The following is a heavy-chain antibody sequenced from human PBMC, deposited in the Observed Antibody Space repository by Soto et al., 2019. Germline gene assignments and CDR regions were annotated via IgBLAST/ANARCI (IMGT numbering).Heavy chain of an antibody. CDR2: IYYSGST. J-gene: IGHJ5*02. V-gene: IGHV4-59*01. Sequence: SETLSLTCTVSCGSISSYYWSWIRQPPGKGLEWIGYIYYSGSTNYNPSLKSRVTISVDTSKNQFSLKLSSVTAADTAVYYCARVTKENWFDPWGQGTLVTVSS. CDR1: CGSISSYY. CDR3: ARVTKENWFDP.